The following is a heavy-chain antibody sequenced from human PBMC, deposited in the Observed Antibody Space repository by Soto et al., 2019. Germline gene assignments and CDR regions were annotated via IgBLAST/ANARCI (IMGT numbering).Heavy chain of an antibody. CDR2: IRSKANSYAT. CDR1: GFTFSGSA. Sequence: GGSLRLSCAASGFTFSGSAMHWVRQASGKGLEWVGRIRSKANSYATAYAASEKGRFTISRDDSKNTAYLQMNSLKTEDTAVYYCTGIAAAEVVLDYYGMDVWGQGTTVTVSS. CDR3: TGIAAAEVVLDYYGMDV. V-gene: IGHV3-73*01. D-gene: IGHD6-13*01. J-gene: IGHJ6*02.